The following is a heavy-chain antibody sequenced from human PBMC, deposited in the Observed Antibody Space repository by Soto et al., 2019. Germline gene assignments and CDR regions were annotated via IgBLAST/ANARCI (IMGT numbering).Heavy chain of an antibody. CDR1: GYTFTSYG. J-gene: IGHJ5*02. V-gene: IGHV1-18*01. Sequence: QVKLVQSGAEVKKPGASVKVSCKASGYTFTSYGISWVLQAPGQGLEGMGWINDYNCNTNYAQKLQGRVTMTTDTSTSTAYMELRSLRSDDTAVYYCARDPVGGNWFDPWGQGTLVTVSS. CDR2: INDYNCNT. D-gene: IGHD3-3*01. CDR3: ARDPVGGNWFDP.